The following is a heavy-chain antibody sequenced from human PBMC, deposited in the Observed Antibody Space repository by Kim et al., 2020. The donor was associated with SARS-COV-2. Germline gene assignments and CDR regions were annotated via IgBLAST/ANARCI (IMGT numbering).Heavy chain of an antibody. V-gene: IGHV1-3*01. D-gene: IGHD6-6*01. CDR1: GYTFTTYA. CDR2: INPGNGNT. Sequence: ASVKVSCKASGYTFTTYAMHWVRQAPGQRLEWMGWINPGNGNTKYSQKFQGRVTITRDTSASTAYMELSSLRSEDTAVYYCVRDESTSWAFDIWGQGTMVTVSS. CDR3: VRDESTSWAFDI. J-gene: IGHJ3*02.